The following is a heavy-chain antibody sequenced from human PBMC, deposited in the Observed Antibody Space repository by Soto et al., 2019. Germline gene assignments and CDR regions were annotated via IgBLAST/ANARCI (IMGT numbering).Heavy chain of an antibody. CDR1: GGSISSGDYY. Sequence: SETLSLTCTVSGGSISSGDYYWSWIRQPPGKGLEWIGYIYYSGSTYYNPSLKSRVTISVDTSKNQFSLKLSSVTAADTAAYYCARDPGYCSGGSCQNWFDPWGQGTLVTVSS. CDR2: IYYSGST. J-gene: IGHJ5*02. D-gene: IGHD2-15*01. V-gene: IGHV4-30-4*01. CDR3: ARDPGYCSGGSCQNWFDP.